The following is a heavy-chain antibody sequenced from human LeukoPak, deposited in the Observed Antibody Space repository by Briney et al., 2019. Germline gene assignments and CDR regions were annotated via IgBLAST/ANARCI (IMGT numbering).Heavy chain of an antibody. D-gene: IGHD3-10*01. J-gene: IGHJ4*02. CDR1: GFTFSSYW. CDR2: IKQDGSEK. V-gene: IGHV3-7*01. Sequence: GGSLRLSCAASGFTFSSYWWSWVRQAPGKGREGGANIKQDGSEKYYVDSVKGRFTISRDNAKNSLYLQMNSLRAEDTAVYYCARGFGFGEFYYFDYWGQGTLVTVSS. CDR3: ARGFGFGEFYYFDY.